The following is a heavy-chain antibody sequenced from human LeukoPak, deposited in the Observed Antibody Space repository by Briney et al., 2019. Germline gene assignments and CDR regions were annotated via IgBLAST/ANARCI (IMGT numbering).Heavy chain of an antibody. CDR1: GFTFSSYN. Sequence: GGSLRLSCAASGFTFSSYNMNWVRQAPGKGLEWVSSITSDSSYVFYADSVKGRFTISRDNAENSLYLQMNSLRVEDTAVYYCASDKTAQLDNYYYYMDVWGKGTTVTISS. CDR2: ITSDSSYV. V-gene: IGHV3-21*01. D-gene: IGHD6-13*01. J-gene: IGHJ6*03. CDR3: ASDKTAQLDNYYYYMDV.